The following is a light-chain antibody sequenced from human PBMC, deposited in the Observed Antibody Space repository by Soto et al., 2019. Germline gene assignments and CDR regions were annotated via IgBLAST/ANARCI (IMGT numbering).Light chain of an antibody. CDR1: RSNIGTNT. CDR2: SNN. V-gene: IGLV1-44*01. J-gene: IGLJ3*02. Sequence: QSVLTQPPSASGTPGQRVTISCSGSRSNIGTNTVNWYQQLPGTAPKLLIYSNNQRPSGVPDRFSGSKSGTSASLAISGLQSEDEADYYCAAWHDSLNGWVFGGGTQLTVL. CDR3: AAWHDSLNGWV.